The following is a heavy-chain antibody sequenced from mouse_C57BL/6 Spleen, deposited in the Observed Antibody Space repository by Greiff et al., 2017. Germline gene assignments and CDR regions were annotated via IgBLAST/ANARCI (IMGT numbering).Heavy chain of an antibody. CDR2: INPGSGGT. D-gene: IGHD4-1*01. CDR1: GYAFTNYL. Sequence: QVHVKQSGAELVRPGTSVKVSCKASGYAFTNYLIEWVKQRPGQGLEWIGVINPGSGGTNYNEKFKGKATLTADKSSSTAYMQLSSLTSEDSAVYFCARKTGPYYAMDYWGQGTSVTVSS. CDR3: ARKTGPYYAMDY. J-gene: IGHJ4*01. V-gene: IGHV1-54*01.